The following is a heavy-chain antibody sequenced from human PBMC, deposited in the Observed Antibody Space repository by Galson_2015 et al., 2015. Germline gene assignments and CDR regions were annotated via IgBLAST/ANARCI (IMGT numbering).Heavy chain of an antibody. V-gene: IGHV3-23*01. CDR2: ISGSGGST. CDR1: GFTFSSYA. J-gene: IGHJ4*02. Sequence: SLRLSCAASGFTFSSYAMSWVRQAPGKGLEWVSAISGSGGSTYYADSVKGRFTISRDNSKNTLYLQMNSLRAEDTAVYYCAKDTYYDILTGYYYWDYWGQGTLVTVSS. D-gene: IGHD3-9*01. CDR3: AKDTYYDILTGYYYWDY.